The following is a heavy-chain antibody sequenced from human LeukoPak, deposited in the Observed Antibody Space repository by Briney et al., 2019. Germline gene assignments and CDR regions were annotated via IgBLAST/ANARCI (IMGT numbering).Heavy chain of an antibody. Sequence: SETLSLTCAVYGGSFSGYYWSWIRQHPGKGLEWIGYIYYSGSTYYNPPLKSRVTISVDTSKNQFSLKLSSVTAADTAVYYCASGTYYYDSSGYYRYFDYWGQGTLVTVSS. CDR2: IYYSGST. CDR1: GGSFSGYY. CDR3: ASGTYYYDSSGYYRYFDY. D-gene: IGHD3-22*01. V-gene: IGHV4-31*11. J-gene: IGHJ4*02.